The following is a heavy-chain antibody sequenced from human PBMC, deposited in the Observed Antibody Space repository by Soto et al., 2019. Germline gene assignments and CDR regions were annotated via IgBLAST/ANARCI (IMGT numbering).Heavy chain of an antibody. D-gene: IGHD3-22*01. V-gene: IGHV3-33*01. CDR2: IWYDGSNK. CDR1: GFTFSSYG. J-gene: IGHJ6*02. Sequence: GGSLRLSCAASGFTFSSYGMHWVRQAPGKGLEWVAVIWYDGSNKYYADSVKGRFTISRDNSKNTLYLQMNSLRAEDTAVYYCARDRSMIVGDYYYGMDVWGQGTTVTVSS. CDR3: ARDRSMIVGDYYYGMDV.